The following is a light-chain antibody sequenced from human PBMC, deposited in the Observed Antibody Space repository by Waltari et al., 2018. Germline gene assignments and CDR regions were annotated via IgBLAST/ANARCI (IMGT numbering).Light chain of an antibody. CDR2: DVS. J-gene: IGLJ1*01. Sequence: QSALTQPASVSGSPGQSITISRTGTSRDVVIYDWVHWYQQPPGKAPKVVIFDVSYRPSGVSNRCSGSKSGNTASLTISGLQAEDEADYYCTSYTNSHSLVFGTGTKVTVL. V-gene: IGLV2-14*03. CDR1: SRDVVIYDW. CDR3: TSYTNSHSLV.